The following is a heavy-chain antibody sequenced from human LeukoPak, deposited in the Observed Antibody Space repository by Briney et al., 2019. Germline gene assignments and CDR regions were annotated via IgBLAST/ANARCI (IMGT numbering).Heavy chain of an antibody. CDR1: GGSINSSSYY. J-gene: IGHJ4*02. CDR2: IYHSGYT. Sequence: SETLSLTCTVSGGSINSSSYYWGWIRQPPGKALEWIGSIYHSGYTYYNPSLKSRVTISVDTSKNQFSLKLSSVTAADTAVYYCAMSSMFRGVTVDYWGQGTLVTVSS. D-gene: IGHD3-10*01. CDR3: AMSSMFRGVTVDY. V-gene: IGHV4-39*01.